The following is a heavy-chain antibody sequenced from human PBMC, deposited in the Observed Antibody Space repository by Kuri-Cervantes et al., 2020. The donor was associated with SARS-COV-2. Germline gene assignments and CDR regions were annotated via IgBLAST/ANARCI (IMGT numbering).Heavy chain of an antibody. V-gene: IGHV1-8*02. CDR2: IYPRSGNT. CDR1: GYTFTSYG. J-gene: IGHJ4*02. D-gene: IGHD1-1*01. CDR3: ARDELGRFDY. Sequence: VQLEQSGAELARPGASVKLSCKASGYTFTSYGISWVKQRTGQGLEWIGEIYPRSGNTYYNEKFKGKATLTADKSSSTAYMELRSLTSEDSAVYFCARDELGRFDYWGQGTLVTVSS.